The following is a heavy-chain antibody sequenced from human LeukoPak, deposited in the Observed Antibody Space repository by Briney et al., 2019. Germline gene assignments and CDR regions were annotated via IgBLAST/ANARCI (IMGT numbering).Heavy chain of an antibody. CDR1: GARLTNNW. D-gene: IGHD6-13*01. CDR2: IYPGNSDT. V-gene: IGHV5-51*01. Sequence: GESLQISCQISGARLTNNWIGWVRQVPGKGLEWMGLIYPGNSDTRYSPLFQGQVTLSVDRSISTAYLHWSGLKASDTAIYYCARFALTSSLDYWGQGTLVTVSS. CDR3: ARFALTSSLDY. J-gene: IGHJ4*02.